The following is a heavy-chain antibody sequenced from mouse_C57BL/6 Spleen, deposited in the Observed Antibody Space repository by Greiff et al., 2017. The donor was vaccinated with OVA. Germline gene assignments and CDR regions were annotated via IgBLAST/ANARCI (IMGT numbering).Heavy chain of an antibody. CDR2: IDPSDSYT. CDR1: GYTFTSYW. J-gene: IGHJ3*01. CDR3: ARLYGSSPAWFAY. V-gene: IGHV1-50*01. Sequence: QVHVKQPGAELVKPGASVKLSCKASGYTFTSYWMQWVNQRPGQGLEWIGEIDPSDSYTNYNQKFKGKATLTVDTSSSTAYMQLSSLTSEDSAVYYCARLYGSSPAWFAYWGQGTLVTVSA. D-gene: IGHD1-1*01.